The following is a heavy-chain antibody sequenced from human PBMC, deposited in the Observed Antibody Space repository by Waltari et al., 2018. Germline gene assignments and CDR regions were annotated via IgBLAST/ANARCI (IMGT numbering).Heavy chain of an antibody. CDR3: ARGGTYCGGDCYGENWFDP. CDR2: IYTSGST. Sequence: QVQLQESGPGLVKPSETLSLTCTVSGGSISSYYWSWIRQPPGKGLEWIGYIYTSGSTNYNPSLKSRVTISVDTSKNQFSLKLSSVTAADTAVYYCARGGTYCGGDCYGENWFDPWGQGTLVTVSS. D-gene: IGHD2-21*01. V-gene: IGHV4-4*09. CDR1: GGSISSYY. J-gene: IGHJ5*02.